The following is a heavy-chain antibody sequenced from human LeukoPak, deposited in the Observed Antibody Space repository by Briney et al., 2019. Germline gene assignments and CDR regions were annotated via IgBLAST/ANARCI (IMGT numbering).Heavy chain of an antibody. V-gene: IGHV3-30*02. D-gene: IGHD6-6*01. Sequence: GGSLRLSCAVSGFTFSSYGMHWVRQAPGKGLEWVAFIRYDGSNKYYADSVKGRFTISRDNSKNTLYLQMNSLRAEDTAVYYCAKDGSIAARTHFDYWGQGTLVTVSS. J-gene: IGHJ4*02. CDR1: GFTFSSYG. CDR2: IRYDGSNK. CDR3: AKDGSIAARTHFDY.